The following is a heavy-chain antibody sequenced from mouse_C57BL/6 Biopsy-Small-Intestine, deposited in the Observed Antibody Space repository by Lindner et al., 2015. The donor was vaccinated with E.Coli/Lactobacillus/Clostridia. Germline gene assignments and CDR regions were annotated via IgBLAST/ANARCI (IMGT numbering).Heavy chain of an antibody. J-gene: IGHJ2*01. CDR2: VLPGSGST. D-gene: IGHD2-5*01. CDR3: ARGAYFSRY. Sequence: VQLQESGAELMKPGASVKVSCKATGYTFTDYWIEWVKQRPGHGLEWIGEVLPGSGSTNYNEKFKGKATFTADTSSNSAYMQLISLTTEDSAIYYCARGAYFSRYWGQGTTLTVSS. V-gene: IGHV1-9*01. CDR1: GYTFTDYW.